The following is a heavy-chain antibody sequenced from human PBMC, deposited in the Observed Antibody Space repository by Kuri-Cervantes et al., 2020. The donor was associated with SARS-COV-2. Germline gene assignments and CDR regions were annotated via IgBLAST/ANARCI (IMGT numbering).Heavy chain of an antibody. CDR2: IYYSGST. V-gene: IGHV4-59*01. CDR3: ARDRPSNYYGSGSSLDAFDI. CDR1: GGSISSYY. Sequence: SETLSLTCTVSGGSISSYYWSWIRQPPGKGLEWIGYIYYSGSTNYNPSLKSRVTISVDTSKNQFSLKLSSVTAADTAVYYCARDRPSNYYGSGSSLDAFDIWGQGTMVTVSS. J-gene: IGHJ3*02. D-gene: IGHD3-10*01.